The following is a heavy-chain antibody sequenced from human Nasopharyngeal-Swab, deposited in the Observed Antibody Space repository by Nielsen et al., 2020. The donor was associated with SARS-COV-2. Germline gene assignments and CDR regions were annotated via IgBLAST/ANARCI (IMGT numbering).Heavy chain of an antibody. V-gene: IGHV1-46*01. Sequence: ASVKVSCKASGYSFTNYYIHWVRQAPGQGLEWIGVINPSGGSTGYEQRFQGRVTMTTDTSTNTAYMELRSLRSDDTAVYYCARDGATMSIWFDPWGQGTLLTVSS. CDR2: INPSGGST. D-gene: IGHD5-12*01. J-gene: IGHJ5*02. CDR1: GYSFTNYY. CDR3: ARDGATMSIWFDP.